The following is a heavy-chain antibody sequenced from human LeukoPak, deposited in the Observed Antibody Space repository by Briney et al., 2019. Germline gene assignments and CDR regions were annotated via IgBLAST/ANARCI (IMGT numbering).Heavy chain of an antibody. CDR2: IYHSGST. J-gene: IGHJ3*02. D-gene: IGHD2-2*01. CDR1: GYSISSGYY. V-gene: IGHV4-38-2*02. CDR3: ARVRRAMTHGDAFDI. Sequence: SETLSLTCTVSGYSISSGYYWGWIRQPPGKGLEWIGGIYHSGSTYYNPSLKSRVTISVDTSKNQFSLKLSSVTAADTAVYYCARVRRAMTHGDAFDIWGQGTMVTVSS.